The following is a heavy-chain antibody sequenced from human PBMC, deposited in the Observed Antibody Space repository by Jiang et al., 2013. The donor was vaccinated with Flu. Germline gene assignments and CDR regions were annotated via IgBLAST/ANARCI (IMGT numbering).Heavy chain of an antibody. V-gene: IGHV4-38-2*02. J-gene: IGHJ4*02. Sequence: GPGLVKPSETLSLTCTVSGYSISSGYYWDWIRQPPGKGLEWIGNIYHSGSTYYNPSLKSRVTISVDTSKNQFSLKLTSVTAADTAVYYCARVRDVGQWLVGPLDYWGQGTLVTVSS. CDR3: ARVRDVGQWLVGPLDY. D-gene: IGHD6-19*01. CDR1: GYSISSGYY. CDR2: IYHSGST.